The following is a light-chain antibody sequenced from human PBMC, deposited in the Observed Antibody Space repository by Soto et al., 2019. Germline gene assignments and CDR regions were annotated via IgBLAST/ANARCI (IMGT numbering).Light chain of an antibody. CDR1: QSVSSY. Sequence: EIVLTQSPATLSLSPLERATLSFRASQSVSSYLAWYQQKPGQAPRLLIYDLSNRATGIPARFSGSGSGTDFTLTISSLEPEDFAVYYCQHRSNWPRTFGQGTKVDIK. J-gene: IGKJ1*01. V-gene: IGKV3-11*01. CDR2: DLS. CDR3: QHRSNWPRT.